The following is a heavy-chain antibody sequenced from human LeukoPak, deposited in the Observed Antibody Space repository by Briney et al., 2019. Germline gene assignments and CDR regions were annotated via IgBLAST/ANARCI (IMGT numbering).Heavy chain of an antibody. CDR1: GFTVSSNY. J-gene: IGHJ4*02. D-gene: IGHD3-10*01. CDR2: IYSGGST. CDR3: ARAYYYGSGSYQDH. Sequence: GGSLRLSCAASGFTVSSNYMSWVRQAPGKGLEWVSVIYSGGSTYYADSVKGRFTISRDNSKNTLYLQMHSLRAEDTAVYYCARAYYYGSGSYQDHWGQGTLVTVSS. V-gene: IGHV3-53*01.